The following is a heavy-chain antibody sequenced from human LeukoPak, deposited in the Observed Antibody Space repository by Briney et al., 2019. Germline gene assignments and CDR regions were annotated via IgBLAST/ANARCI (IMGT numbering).Heavy chain of an antibody. CDR3: ARTYYYDSSGYYYVEYFDH. J-gene: IGHJ4*02. V-gene: IGHV4-30-2*01. Sequence: PSETLSLTCAVSGGSISSGGYSWSWIRQPPGKGLEWIGYIYHSGSTYYNPSLKSRVTISVDRSKNQFSLKLSSETAADTAVYYCARTYYYDSSGYYYVEYFDHWGQGTLVTVSS. CDR1: GGSISSGGYS. D-gene: IGHD3-22*01. CDR2: IYHSGST.